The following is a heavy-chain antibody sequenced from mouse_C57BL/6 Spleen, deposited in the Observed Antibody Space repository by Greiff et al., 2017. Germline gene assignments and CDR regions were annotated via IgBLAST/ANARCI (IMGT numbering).Heavy chain of an antibody. V-gene: IGHV1-9*01. CDR1: GYTFTGYW. CDR3: ARGGITTVVARGAD. J-gene: IGHJ3*01. Sequence: QVQLQQSGAELMKPGASVKLSCKATGYTFTGYWIEWVKQRPGHGLEWIGEILPGSGSTNDNEKFKGKATFTADTSSNTAYMQLSSLTTEDSAIYYCARGGITTVVARGADWGQGALVTVSA. D-gene: IGHD1-1*01. CDR2: ILPGSGST.